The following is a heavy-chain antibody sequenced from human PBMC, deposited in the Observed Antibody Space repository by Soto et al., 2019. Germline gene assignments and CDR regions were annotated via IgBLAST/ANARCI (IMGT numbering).Heavy chain of an antibody. Sequence: PSETLSLTCTVSGGSISSSSYYWGWIRQPPGKGLEWIGIIYYSGSTYYNPSLKSRVTISVDTSKNQFSLKLSSVTAADTAMYYCAIQTDTSRYSSLDYWGQGTLVTVSS. V-gene: IGHV4-39*01. D-gene: IGHD3-22*01. CDR1: GGSISSSSYY. CDR3: AIQTDTSRYSSLDY. CDR2: IYYSGST. J-gene: IGHJ4*02.